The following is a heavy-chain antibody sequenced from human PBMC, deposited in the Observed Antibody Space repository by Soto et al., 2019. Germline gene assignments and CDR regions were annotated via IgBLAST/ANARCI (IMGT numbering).Heavy chain of an antibody. CDR1: GFTFDDYA. CDR3: AKDMGASFDYGGNSGQAREDNGFDY. D-gene: IGHD4-17*01. Sequence: GGSLRLSCAASGFTFDDYAMHWVRQAPGKGLEWVSLISGDGGSTYYADSVKGRFTISRDNSKNSLYLQMNSLRTEDTHLYYCAKDMGASFDYGGNSGQAREDNGFDYWGQGTLVTVSS. J-gene: IGHJ4*02. V-gene: IGHV3-43*02. CDR2: ISGDGGST.